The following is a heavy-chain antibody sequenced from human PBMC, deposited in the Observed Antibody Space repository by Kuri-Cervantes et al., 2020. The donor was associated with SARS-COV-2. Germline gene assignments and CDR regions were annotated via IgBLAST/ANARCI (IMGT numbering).Heavy chain of an antibody. Sequence: SETLSLTCTVSGGSISSYYWSWIRQPPGKGLEWIGYIYYSGGTNYNPSLKSRVTISIDTSNNHFSLKPSSVTAADTAVYYCARPSGWQLWFSWYFDLWARGTLVTSPQ. J-gene: IGHJ2*01. CDR2: IYYSGGT. CDR3: ARPSGWQLWFSWYFDL. CDR1: GGSISSYY. D-gene: IGHD5-18*01. V-gene: IGHV4-59*08.